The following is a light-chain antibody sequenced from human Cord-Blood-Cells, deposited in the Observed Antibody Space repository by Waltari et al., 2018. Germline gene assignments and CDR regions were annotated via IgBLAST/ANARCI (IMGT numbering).Light chain of an antibody. CDR1: QDISNY. J-gene: IGKJ2*01. Sequence: DIQMTESPSSLSASVGDRVTITCQASQDISNYLNWYQQKPGKAPKLLIYDASNLETGVPSRFSGSESGTDFTFSISSLQAEDISTYYCQQYDNLPYAFGQGTKLEIK. CDR3: QQYDNLPYA. V-gene: IGKV1-33*01. CDR2: DAS.